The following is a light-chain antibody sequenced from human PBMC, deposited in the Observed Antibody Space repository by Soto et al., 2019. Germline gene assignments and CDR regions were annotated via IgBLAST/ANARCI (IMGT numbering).Light chain of an antibody. V-gene: IGKV1-5*03. CDR3: QQYNSYSIT. CDR1: QTISSW. J-gene: IGKJ5*01. Sequence: IQMTQSPSTLSGSVGDRVTITCRASQTISSWLAWYQQKPGKAPKLLIYKASTLKSGVPSRFSGSGSGTEFTLTISSLQPDDFATYYCQQYNSYSITFGQGTRLAIK. CDR2: KAS.